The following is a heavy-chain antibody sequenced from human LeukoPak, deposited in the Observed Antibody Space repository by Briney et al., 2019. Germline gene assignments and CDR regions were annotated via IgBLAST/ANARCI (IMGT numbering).Heavy chain of an antibody. J-gene: IGHJ4*02. Sequence: SETLSLTCAVSGGSISSRNWWSWVRQSPGKGLEWIGEVYHNGGTNYSPSLKTRVTISIDKSKSQFSLNLRSVTAADTAVYYCASGGDDLDDYFDHWGQGTLVTVSS. CDR1: GGSISSRNW. CDR2: VYHNGGT. CDR3: ASGGDDLDDYFDH. V-gene: IGHV4-4*02. D-gene: IGHD3-16*01.